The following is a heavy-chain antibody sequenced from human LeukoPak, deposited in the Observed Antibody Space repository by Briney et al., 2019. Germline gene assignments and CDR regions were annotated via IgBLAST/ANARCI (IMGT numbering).Heavy chain of an antibody. D-gene: IGHD5-18*01. CDR1: GFTFSSYA. V-gene: IGHV3-23*01. J-gene: IGHJ4*02. CDR2: ISGSGGST. Sequence: PGGSLRLSCAASGFTFSSYAMCWVRLAPGKGLEWVSAISGSGGSTYYADSVKGRFTISRDNSKNTLYLQMNSLRAEDTAVYYCAKGYSYGYANFDYWGQGTLVTVSS. CDR3: AKGYSYGYANFDY.